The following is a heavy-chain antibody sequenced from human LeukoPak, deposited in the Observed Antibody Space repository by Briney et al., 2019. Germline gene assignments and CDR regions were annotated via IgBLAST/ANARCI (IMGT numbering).Heavy chain of an antibody. V-gene: IGHV4-59*08. CDR2: IYYSGST. CDR1: GGSFSGYY. J-gene: IGHJ4*02. Sequence: SGTLSLTCAVYGGSFSGYYWSWIRQPPGKGQEYIGYIYYSGSTNYNPSLKSRVTISGDTSKNQFSLRLSSVTAADTAVYYCARHVYGLGSRYWGQGTLVTVSS. CDR3: ARHVYGLGSRY. D-gene: IGHD3-10*01.